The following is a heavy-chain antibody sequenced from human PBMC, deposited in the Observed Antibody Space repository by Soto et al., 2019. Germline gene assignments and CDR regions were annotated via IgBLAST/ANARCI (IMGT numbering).Heavy chain of an antibody. CDR3: ARLRESGGYSPESPFEY. V-gene: IGHV1-69*13. CDR1: GGTFSSYA. D-gene: IGHD2-15*01. J-gene: IGHJ4*02. Sequence: SVKVSCKASGGTFSSYAISWERQAPGQGLEWMGGIIPIFGTANYAQKFQGRVTITADESTSTAYMELSSLRSEDTAVYYCARLRESGGYSPESPFEYWGQGTLVTVSS. CDR2: IIPIFGTA.